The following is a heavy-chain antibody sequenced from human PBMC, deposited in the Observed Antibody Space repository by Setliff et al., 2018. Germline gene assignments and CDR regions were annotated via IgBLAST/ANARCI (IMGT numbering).Heavy chain of an antibody. CDR1: GGSISSGGYY. J-gene: IGHJ6*04. Sequence: TLSLTCTVSGGSISSGGYYWSWIRQHPGKGLEWIGYIYYSGSTSYYNPSLKSRVTMSVDTSTNQFSLRLSSVTAADTAVYYCARVTGFLYMDVWGKGTTVTVSS. CDR3: ARVTGFLYMDV. D-gene: IGHD3-3*01. V-gene: IGHV4-31*03. CDR2: IYYSGSTS.